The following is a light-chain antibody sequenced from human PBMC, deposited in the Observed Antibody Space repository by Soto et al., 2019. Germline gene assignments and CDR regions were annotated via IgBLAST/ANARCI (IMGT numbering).Light chain of an antibody. CDR3: QHYNSYSEA. Sequence: EIVMTQYPATLSVFPGERATLSCRASQSVNNNLAWYQQKPGQAPRLLIHGVSTRATGIPARFSGSGSGTEFTLTISSLQPDDFATYYCQHYNSYSEAFGQGTKVDIK. CDR1: QSVNNN. CDR2: GVS. J-gene: IGKJ1*01. V-gene: IGKV3-15*01.